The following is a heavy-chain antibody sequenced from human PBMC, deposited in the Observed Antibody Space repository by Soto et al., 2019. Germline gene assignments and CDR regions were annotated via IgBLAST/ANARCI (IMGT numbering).Heavy chain of an antibody. D-gene: IGHD6-19*01. J-gene: IGHJ2*01. CDR2: INPNSGGT. V-gene: IGHV1-2*04. Sequence: QVQLVQSGAEVKKPGASVKVSCKASGYTFTGYYMHWVRQAPGQGLEWMGWINPNSGGTNYAQKFQGWVTMTRDTSISTAYMELSRLRSDDTAVYYCARGLRSSGWYDRWYFDLWGRGTLVTVSS. CDR3: ARGLRSSGWYDRWYFDL. CDR1: GYTFTGYY.